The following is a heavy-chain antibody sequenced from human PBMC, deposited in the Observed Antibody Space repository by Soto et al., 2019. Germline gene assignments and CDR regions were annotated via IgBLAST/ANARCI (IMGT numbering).Heavy chain of an antibody. V-gene: IGHV2-70*04. J-gene: IGHJ3*02. D-gene: IGHD1-26*01. CDR2: IDWDDDK. Sequence: SGPTLVNPTHTLTLTCTFSGFSLSTSGMRVSWIRQPPGKALEWLARIDWDDDKFYSTSLKTRLTISKDTSKNQVVLTMTNMDPVATATYYCARILEGVDAFDIWGQGTMVTVSS. CDR1: GFSLSTSGMR. CDR3: ARILEGVDAFDI.